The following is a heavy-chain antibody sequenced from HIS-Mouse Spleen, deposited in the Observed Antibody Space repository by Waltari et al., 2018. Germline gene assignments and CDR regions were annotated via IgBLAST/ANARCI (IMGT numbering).Heavy chain of an antibody. V-gene: IGHV4-31*03. D-gene: IGHD3-16*01. CDR2: IYYSGGT. Sequence: QVQLQESCPGLVKPSQTLSLTCTVSGGSISSGGYDWSWIRQHPGKGLEGIGYIYYSGGTYYNPSLKSRVTIAVDTSKNQFSLKLSSVTAADTAVYYCARAPIRGYWYFDLWGRGTLVTVSS. CDR1: GGSISSGGYD. CDR3: ARAPIRGYWYFDL. J-gene: IGHJ2*01.